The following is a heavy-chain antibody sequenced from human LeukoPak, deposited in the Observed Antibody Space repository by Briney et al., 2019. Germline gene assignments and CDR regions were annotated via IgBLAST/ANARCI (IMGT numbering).Heavy chain of an antibody. V-gene: IGHV3-74*01. D-gene: IGHD6-19*01. CDR1: GFTFISYW. J-gene: IGHJ2*01. CDR2: VNADGSNT. Sequence: GGSLRLSCAASGFTFISYWMHWVRQAPGKGLVWVSRVNADGSNTNYADSVKGRFTISRDNAENTLYLQMNSLRAEDTAVYYCARASIAVAGTSDYWYFDLWGRGTLVTVSS. CDR3: ARASIAVAGTSDYWYFDL.